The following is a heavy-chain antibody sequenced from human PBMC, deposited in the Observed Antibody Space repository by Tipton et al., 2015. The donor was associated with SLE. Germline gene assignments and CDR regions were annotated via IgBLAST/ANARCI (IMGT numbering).Heavy chain of an antibody. CDR1: GFTFSSYG. V-gene: IGHV3-30*02. D-gene: IGHD4-17*01. CDR3: ARDPPSGDYGDSLDAFDI. CDR2: IRYDGGNK. J-gene: IGHJ3*02. Sequence: SLRLSCATSGFTFSSYGMHWVRQAPGKGLEWVAVIRYDGGNKYYADSVKGRFTISRDNSKNTLYLQMNSPRAEDTAVYYCARDPPSGDYGDSLDAFDIWGQGTMVTVSS.